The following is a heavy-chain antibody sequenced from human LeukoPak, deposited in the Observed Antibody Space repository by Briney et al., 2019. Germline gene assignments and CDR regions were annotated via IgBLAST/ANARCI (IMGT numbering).Heavy chain of an antibody. Sequence: APVKVSCKASGYTFTDYHIHWVRQAPGQGLEWMGWINSKSGGTNYAQKFQGRVTMTRDTSISTAYMELRRLRSDDTAVYYCARDIGQDNSGYRGCLDPWGQGTLVTVSS. CDR1: GYTFTDYH. CDR3: ARDIGQDNSGYRGCLDP. J-gene: IGHJ5*02. V-gene: IGHV1-2*02. D-gene: IGHD3-22*01. CDR2: INSKSGGT.